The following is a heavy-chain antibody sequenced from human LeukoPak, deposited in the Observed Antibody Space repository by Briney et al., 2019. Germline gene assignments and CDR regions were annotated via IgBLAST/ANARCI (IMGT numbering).Heavy chain of an antibody. Sequence: ASVKVSCKASGYTFTSYYMHWVRQAPGQGLEWMGIINPSDSSTTYAQNFQGRVTITRDTSASTAYMELSSLRSEDTAVYYCARDNGVGLYSSGWPFDYWGQGTLVTVSS. CDR3: ARDNGVGLYSSGWPFDY. J-gene: IGHJ4*02. CDR1: GYTFTSYY. D-gene: IGHD6-19*01. V-gene: IGHV1-46*01. CDR2: INPSDSST.